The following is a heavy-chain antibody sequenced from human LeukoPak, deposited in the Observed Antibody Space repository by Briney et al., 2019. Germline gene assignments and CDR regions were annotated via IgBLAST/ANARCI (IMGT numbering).Heavy chain of an antibody. V-gene: IGHV4-4*07. CDR3: ARDLTDHYYYYYMDV. J-gene: IGHJ6*03. CDR1: GGSISSYY. CDR2: IHTSGST. Sequence: TSETLSLTCTVSGGSISSYYWSWIRQPAGKGLEWIGRIHTSGSTNYNPSLKSRVTMSVDTSKNQFSLKLSSVAAADTAVYYCARDLTDHYYYYYMDVWGKGTTVTVSS. D-gene: IGHD7-27*01.